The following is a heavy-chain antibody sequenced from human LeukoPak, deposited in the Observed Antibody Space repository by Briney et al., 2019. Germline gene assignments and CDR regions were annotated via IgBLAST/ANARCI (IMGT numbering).Heavy chain of an antibody. J-gene: IGHJ4*02. V-gene: IGHV1-18*04. Sequence: GASVKVSCKASGYTFTSYYMHWVRQAPGQGLEWMGWISTYNDKTNYAQKFQGRGTLTTDTSTSTVYMELRSLTSDDTAVYYCARDGSYRHFDFWGQGTLVTVSS. D-gene: IGHD1-14*01. CDR1: GYTFTSYY. CDR3: ARDGSYRHFDF. CDR2: ISTYNDKT.